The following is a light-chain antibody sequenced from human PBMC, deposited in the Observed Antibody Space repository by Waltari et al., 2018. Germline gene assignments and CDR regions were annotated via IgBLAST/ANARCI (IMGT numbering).Light chain of an antibody. J-gene: IGKJ1*01. Sequence: SPGERATLSCRASQSVGRSLAWYQQKPGQAPRLLIYDASSRATGIPDRFSGSGSGTDFSLTISRLEPEDFAVYYCQKYVRLPATFGQGTKVEIK. CDR3: QKYVRLPAT. V-gene: IGKV3-20*01. CDR2: DAS. CDR1: QSVGRS.